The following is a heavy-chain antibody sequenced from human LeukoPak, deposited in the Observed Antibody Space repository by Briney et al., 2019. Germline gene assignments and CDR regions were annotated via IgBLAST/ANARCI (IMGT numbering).Heavy chain of an antibody. CDR3: ARESGGDLGEAFDI. D-gene: IGHD1-26*01. CDR2: IGGSSTSL. J-gene: IGHJ3*02. CDR1: GFTFSSYS. V-gene: IGHV3-21*01. Sequence: PGGSLRLSCAASGFTFSSYSMNWVRQAPGEGLEWVSSIGGSSTSLYYADSVKGRFTISRDNAKNSLYLQLNSLRAEDTAVYYCARESGGDLGEAFDIWGQGTMVTVSS.